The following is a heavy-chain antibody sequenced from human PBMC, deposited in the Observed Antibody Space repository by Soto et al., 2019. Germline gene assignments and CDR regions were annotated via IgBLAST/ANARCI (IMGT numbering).Heavy chain of an antibody. CDR1: GFSLSTSGVG. V-gene: IGHV2-5*02. Sequence: QITLKESGPTLVKPTQTLTLTCSFSGFSLSTSGVGVGWIRQPPGKALEWLALIYWDDDKRYSPSLKSRLTITKDTSKNPVVLTMTNMDPVDTATYYCAHRRGYSDNSGYYSCDFDYWGQGTLVTVSS. D-gene: IGHD3-22*01. CDR3: AHRRGYSDNSGYYSCDFDY. J-gene: IGHJ4*02. CDR2: IYWDDDK.